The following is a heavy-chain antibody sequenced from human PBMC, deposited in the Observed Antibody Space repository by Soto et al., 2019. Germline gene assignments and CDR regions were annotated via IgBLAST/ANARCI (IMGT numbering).Heavy chain of an antibody. CDR3: ARAWLPLDYYGMDV. J-gene: IGHJ6*02. CDR2: ISAYNGNT. V-gene: IGHV1-18*01. D-gene: IGHD6-19*01. Sequence: GASVKVSCKASGCTFTSYGIGWVRQAPGQGLEWMGWISAYNGNTNYAQKLQGRVTMTTDTSTSTAYMELRSLRSDDTAVYYCARAWLPLDYYGMDVWGQGTTVTVSS. CDR1: GCTFTSYG.